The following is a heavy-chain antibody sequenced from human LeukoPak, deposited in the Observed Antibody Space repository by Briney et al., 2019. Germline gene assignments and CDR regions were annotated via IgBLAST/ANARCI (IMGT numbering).Heavy chain of an antibody. J-gene: IGHJ3*02. V-gene: IGHV1-24*01. CDR3: ATAAGGYCSSTSCYDGDAFDI. Sequence: WASVKVSCKVSGYTLTELSMHWVRQAPGKGLEWMGGFDPEDGETIYAQKIQGRVTMTEDTSTDTAYMELSSLRSEDTAVYYCATAAGGYCSSTSCYDGDAFDIWGQGTMVTVSS. CDR1: GYTLTELS. D-gene: IGHD2-2*01. CDR2: FDPEDGET.